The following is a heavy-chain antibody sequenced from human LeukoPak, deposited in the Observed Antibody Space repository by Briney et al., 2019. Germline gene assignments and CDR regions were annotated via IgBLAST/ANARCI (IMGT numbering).Heavy chain of an antibody. V-gene: IGHV3-74*01. D-gene: IGHD6-19*01. Sequence: GGSLRLSCAASGFTFSSYAMSWVRQAPGKGLVWVSRIKSDGSNIVYADSVKGRFTISRDNAKNTLFLQMNSLRAEDTAVYYCAKDLSLRSSDWYPGFDYWGQGTLVTVSS. CDR2: IKSDGSNI. CDR1: GFTFSSYA. J-gene: IGHJ4*02. CDR3: AKDLSLRSSDWYPGFDY.